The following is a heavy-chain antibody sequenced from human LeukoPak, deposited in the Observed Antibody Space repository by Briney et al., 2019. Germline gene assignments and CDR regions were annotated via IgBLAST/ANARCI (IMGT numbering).Heavy chain of an antibody. J-gene: IGHJ4*02. CDR2: IYTSGST. D-gene: IGHD5-24*01. CDR1: GGSISSYY. V-gene: IGHV4-4*09. CDR3: ARHGLGDGYNDY. Sequence: SEILSLTCTVSGGSISSYYWSWIRQPPGKGLEWIGYIYTSGSTNYNPSLKSRVTISVDTSKNQFSLKLSSVTAADTAVYYCARHGLGDGYNDYWGQGTLVTVSS.